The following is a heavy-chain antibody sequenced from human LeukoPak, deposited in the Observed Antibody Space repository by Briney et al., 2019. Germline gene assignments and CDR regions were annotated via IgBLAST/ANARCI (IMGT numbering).Heavy chain of an antibody. CDR2: INGGGGAI. CDR3: ARELGYCSGASCYFKYYGMDV. D-gene: IGHD2-15*01. CDR1: GFTLSSSA. Sequence: GGSLRLSCAASGFTLSSSAVSWVRQAPGKGLEWLSTINGGGGAIYYADSVTGRFTISSDTSQNTLYLQMNSLRTEDTALYYCARELGYCSGASCYFKYYGMDVWGQGTTVTVFS. V-gene: IGHV3-23*01. J-gene: IGHJ6*02.